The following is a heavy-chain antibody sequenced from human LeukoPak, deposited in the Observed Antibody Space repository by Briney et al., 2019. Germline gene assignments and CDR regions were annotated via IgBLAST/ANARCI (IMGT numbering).Heavy chain of an antibody. CDR2: IDHSGST. D-gene: IGHD3-10*01. Sequence: SETLSLTCAVYGGSFSGYYWSWIRQPPGKGLEWIGEIDHSGSTNYNPSLKSRVTISVDTSKNQFSLKLSSVAAADTAVYYCARGKKITVVRGVIRNYYYYMDAWGKGTTVTVSS. V-gene: IGHV4-34*01. J-gene: IGHJ6*03. CDR3: ARGKKITVVRGVIRNYYYYMDA. CDR1: GGSFSGYY.